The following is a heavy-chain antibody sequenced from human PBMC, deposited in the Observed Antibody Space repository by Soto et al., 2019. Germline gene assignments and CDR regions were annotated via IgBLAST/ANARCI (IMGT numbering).Heavy chain of an antibody. Sequence: GGSLRLSCAASGFTFSSYSMNWVRQAPGKGLEWVSSISSSSSYIYYADSVKGRFTISRDNAKNSLYLQMNSLRAEDTAVYYCARDRGASVSYYYYGMDVWGQGTTVT. V-gene: IGHV3-21*01. CDR3: ARDRGASVSYYYYGMDV. J-gene: IGHJ6*02. CDR2: ISSSSSYI. CDR1: GFTFSSYS.